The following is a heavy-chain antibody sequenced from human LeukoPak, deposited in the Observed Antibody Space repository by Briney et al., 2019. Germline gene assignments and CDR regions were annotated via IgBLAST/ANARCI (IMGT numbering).Heavy chain of an antibody. J-gene: IGHJ4*02. V-gene: IGHV3-48*03. CDR3: ARESGVTKIDY. CDR1: GFAFSSYE. CDR2: ISTSGTTI. Sequence: GGSLRLSCAASGFAFSSYEMNWVRQAPGKGLEWVSYISTSGTTIYYADSVKGRFTISRDNARNSLYLQMNSLRAVDTAVYYCARESGVTKIDYWGQGTLVSVSS. D-gene: IGHD4-17*01.